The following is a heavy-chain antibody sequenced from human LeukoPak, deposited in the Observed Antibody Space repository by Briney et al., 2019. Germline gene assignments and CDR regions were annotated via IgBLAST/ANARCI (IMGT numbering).Heavy chain of an antibody. J-gene: IGHJ3*02. CDR3: ARGSGYSSSWYHDAFDI. V-gene: IGHV3-23*01. D-gene: IGHD6-13*01. CDR2: ISGSGGST. CDR1: GFTFSSYA. Sequence: GGPLRLSCAASGFTFSSYAMSWVRQAPGKRLEWVSAISGSGGSTYYADSVKGRFTISRDNSKNTLYLQMNSLRAEDTAVYYCARGSGYSSSWYHDAFDIWGQGTMVTVSS.